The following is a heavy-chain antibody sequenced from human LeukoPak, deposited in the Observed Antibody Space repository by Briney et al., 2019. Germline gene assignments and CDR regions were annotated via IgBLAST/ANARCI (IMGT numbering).Heavy chain of an antibody. Sequence: GASLRLSCAASGFTFNNAWLNWVRQAPGKELEWVGRIKSETEGGTTDSAAPVKGRFTISRDDSKTMLYLQMNSLKAEDSGVYYCTTTVVPPAPSHYYYYAMDVWGQGTTVTVSS. D-gene: IGHD4-23*01. CDR1: GFTFNNAW. CDR3: TTTVVPPAPSHYYYYAMDV. CDR2: IKSETEGGTT. J-gene: IGHJ6*02. V-gene: IGHV3-15*01.